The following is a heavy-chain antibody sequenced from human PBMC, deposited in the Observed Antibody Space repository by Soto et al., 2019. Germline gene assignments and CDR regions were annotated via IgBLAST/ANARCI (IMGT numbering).Heavy chain of an antibody. CDR3: ARGRPNSGSYYGNWFDP. J-gene: IGHJ5*02. CDR2: IYHSGST. Sequence: SETLSLTCAVSGGSIIIGGYSWSWIRQPPGNCLEWIGYIYHSGSTYYNPSLKSRVTISVDRSKNQFSLKLSSVTAADTAVYYCARGRPNSGSYYGNWFDPWGQGTLVTVSS. V-gene: IGHV4-30-2*01. D-gene: IGHD1-26*01. CDR1: GGSIIIGGYS.